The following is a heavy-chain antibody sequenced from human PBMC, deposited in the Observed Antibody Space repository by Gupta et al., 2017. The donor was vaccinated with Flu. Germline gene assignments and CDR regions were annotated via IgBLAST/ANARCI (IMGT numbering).Heavy chain of an antibody. CDR3: ARQHYYDSSAHFDY. D-gene: IGHD3-22*01. Sequence: SGYTFTGYFIHWVRQAPGQGLEWMGRINPNSGGTNYAQKFQGRVTMTRDTSINTAYMELSRLRSDDTAVYYCARQHYYDSSAHFDYWGQGTLVTVSS. CDR2: INPNSGGT. V-gene: IGHV1-2*06. CDR1: GYTFTGYF. J-gene: IGHJ4*02.